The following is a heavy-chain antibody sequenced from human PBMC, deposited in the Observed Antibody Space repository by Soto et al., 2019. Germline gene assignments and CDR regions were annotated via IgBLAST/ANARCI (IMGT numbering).Heavy chain of an antibody. J-gene: IGHJ4*02. D-gene: IGHD6-19*01. CDR3: AKATTNGGCVNPFDS. V-gene: IGHV3-23*01. CDR2: LSGSGTST. Sequence: EVQLLESGGGLVQPGGSLRLSCAASGFSFVNYAMNWVRQAPGKGLEWVSGLSGSGTSTYYADSVKGRFTIARDNSRDTLFLQMNSLTADDTAVYYCAKATTNGGCVNPFDSWGQGALVSVSS. CDR1: GFSFVNYA.